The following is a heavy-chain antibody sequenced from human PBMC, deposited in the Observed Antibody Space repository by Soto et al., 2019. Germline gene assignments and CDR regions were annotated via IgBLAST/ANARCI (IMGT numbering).Heavy chain of an antibody. Sequence: QITLKESGPPLVKPTQTLTLTCAFSGFSLSTTGVGVGWIRQPPGKALEWLAFIYWDDDERYRPSLKSRLTITKDTSKTQVVLTMANMDPVDTATYYCARTSVNWGSRGLIDHWGQGTLVTVSS. CDR1: GFSLSTTGVG. CDR3: ARTSVNWGSRGLIDH. D-gene: IGHD7-27*01. J-gene: IGHJ4*02. V-gene: IGHV2-5*02. CDR2: IYWDDDE.